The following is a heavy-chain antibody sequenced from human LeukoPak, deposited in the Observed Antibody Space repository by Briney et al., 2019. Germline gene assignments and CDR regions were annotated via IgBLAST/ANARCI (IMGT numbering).Heavy chain of an antibody. CDR2: ISSTSSYI. J-gene: IGHJ4*02. CDR1: GFTFSSYS. V-gene: IGHV3-21*01. CDR3: ARDLSVGAKPDLGFDY. Sequence: GGSLRPSCAASGFTFSSYSMNWVRQAPGKGLEWVSSISSTSSYIYYADSMKGRFTISRDNAKNSLYLQMNSLRAEDTAIYYCARDLSVGAKPDLGFDYWGQGTLVTVSS. D-gene: IGHD1-26*01.